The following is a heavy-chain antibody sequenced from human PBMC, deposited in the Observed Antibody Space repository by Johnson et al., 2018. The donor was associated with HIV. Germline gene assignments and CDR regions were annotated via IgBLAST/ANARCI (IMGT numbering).Heavy chain of an antibody. CDR1: GFIFSSYG. V-gene: IGHV3-30*03. D-gene: IGHD1-26*01. J-gene: IGHJ3*02. CDR3: AREAPGSSGAFDI. Sequence: QVQLVESGGGVVQPGRSLRLSCAASGFIFSSYGVHWVRQAPGKGLEWVAVISYDGSNKYYADSVKGRFTISRDNSKNTLYLQMNSLRAEDTAVYYCAREAPGSSGAFDIWGQGTMVTVSS. CDR2: ISYDGSNK.